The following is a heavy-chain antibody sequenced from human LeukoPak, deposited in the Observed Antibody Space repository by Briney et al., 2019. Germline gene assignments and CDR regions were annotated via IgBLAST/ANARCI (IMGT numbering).Heavy chain of an antibody. CDR1: GFTFSSYS. V-gene: IGHV3-21*01. Sequence: GGSLRLSWAASGFTFSSYSMNWVRQAPGKGLEWVSSISSSSGYIYYADSVKGRFTISRDNAKNSLYLQMNSLRAEDTAVYYCARDSGSSVNWFDPWGQGTLVTVSS. D-gene: IGHD1-26*01. CDR3: ARDSGSSVNWFDP. CDR2: ISSSSGYI. J-gene: IGHJ5*02.